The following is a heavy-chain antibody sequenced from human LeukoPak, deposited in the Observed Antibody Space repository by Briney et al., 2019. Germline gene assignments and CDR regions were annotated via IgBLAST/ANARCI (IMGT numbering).Heavy chain of an antibody. CDR1: GGSISSSNW. J-gene: IGHJ4*02. Sequence: SETLSLTCAVSGGSISSSNWWIWVRQPPGKGLEWIGEIYHTGSTNYNPSLKSRVTISVDTSKNQFSLKLSSVTAADTAVYYCARDRMYSGSFYWGQGTLVTVSS. D-gene: IGHD1-26*01. V-gene: IGHV4-4*02. CDR2: IYHTGST. CDR3: ARDRMYSGSFY.